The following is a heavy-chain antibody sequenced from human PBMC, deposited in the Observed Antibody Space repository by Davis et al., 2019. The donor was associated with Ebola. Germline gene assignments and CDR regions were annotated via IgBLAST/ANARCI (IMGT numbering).Heavy chain of an antibody. J-gene: IGHJ6*02. V-gene: IGHV4-34*01. Sequence: SETLSLTFAVYGGSFSGYYWSWIRQPPGKGLEWIGEINHSGSTNYNPSLKSRVTIAVDTSKNQFSLKLRSVTAADTAVYYCARGSSSWVYYGMDVWGQETTVTVSS. CDR1: GGSFSGYY. D-gene: IGHD6-13*01. CDR2: INHSGST. CDR3: ARGSSSWVYYGMDV.